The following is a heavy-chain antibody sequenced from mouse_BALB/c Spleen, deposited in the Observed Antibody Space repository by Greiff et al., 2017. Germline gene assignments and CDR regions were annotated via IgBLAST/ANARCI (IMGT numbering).Heavy chain of an antibody. J-gene: IGHJ4*01. D-gene: IGHD2-3*01. V-gene: IGHV2-9*02. Sequence: QVQLKESGPGLVAPSQSLSITCTVSGFSLTSYGVHWVRQPPGKGLEWLGVIWAGGSTNYNSALMSRLSISKDNSKSQVFLKMNSLQTDDTAMYYCAREGKNDAVLGGAMDYWGQGTSVTVSS. CDR1: GFSLTSYG. CDR2: IWAGGST. CDR3: AREGKNDAVLGGAMDY.